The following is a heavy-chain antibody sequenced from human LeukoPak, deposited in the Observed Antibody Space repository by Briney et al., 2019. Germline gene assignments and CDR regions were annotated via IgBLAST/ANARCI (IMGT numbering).Heavy chain of an antibody. CDR2: IYYSGST. Sequence: RSSETLSLTCTVSGASISSGDYYWSWIRQPPGKGLEWIGYIYYSGSTYYNPSLKSRVTISVDTSKNQFSLKLSSVTAADTAVYYCARRITIFGVVAYFDYWGQGTLVTVSS. CDR3: ARRITIFGVVAYFDY. CDR1: GASISSGDYY. D-gene: IGHD3-3*01. V-gene: IGHV4-30-4*01. J-gene: IGHJ4*02.